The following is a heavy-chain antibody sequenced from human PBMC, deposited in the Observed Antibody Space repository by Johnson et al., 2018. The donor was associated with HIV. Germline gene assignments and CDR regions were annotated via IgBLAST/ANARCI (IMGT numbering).Heavy chain of an antibody. D-gene: IGHD4-11*01. J-gene: IGHJ3*02. CDR1: GFTFGSYA. V-gene: IGHV3-30*04. CDR2: ISFDGGTK. Sequence: QVQLVESGGGVVQPGRSLRLSCAASGFTFGSYAMHWVRQAPGKGLEWVALISFDGGTKYYADSVKGRFIISRDSSKNTLYLQMNSLRAEDTAVYYCGRDINYSNYVTDAFDIWGQGTVVTVSS. CDR3: GRDINYSNYVTDAFDI.